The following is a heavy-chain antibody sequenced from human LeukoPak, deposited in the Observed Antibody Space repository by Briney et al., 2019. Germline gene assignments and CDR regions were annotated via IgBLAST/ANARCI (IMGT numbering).Heavy chain of an antibody. D-gene: IGHD1-7*01. CDR2: INPTGGST. CDR1: GYTFTSYY. J-gene: IGHJ4*02. Sequence: ASVKVSCKASGYTFTSYYMHWVRQAPGQGLEWMGLINPTGGSTGYAQKFQGRVTMTRDMSTSTDYMELSSLRAEDTALYYCARGLELPYLFDSWGQGTLVTVSS. V-gene: IGHV1-46*01. CDR3: ARGLELPYLFDS.